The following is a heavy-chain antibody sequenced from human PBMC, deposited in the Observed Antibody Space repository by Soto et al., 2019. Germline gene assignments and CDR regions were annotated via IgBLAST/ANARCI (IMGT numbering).Heavy chain of an antibody. V-gene: IGHV3-15*07. D-gene: IGHD2-15*01. J-gene: IGHJ4*02. Sequence: GVSAKLSFAISGFTFNNAWINCVRQDPGQGMEWVGRIKSKTNGGTSDYAASVRGRFAVYREDSKNMAYLQMNSLKTEDTGIYYCTTDSYSSVVVVRFDYWGQGTVVTVSS. CDR1: GFTFNNAW. CDR3: TTDSYSSVVVVRFDY. CDR2: IKSKTNGGTS.